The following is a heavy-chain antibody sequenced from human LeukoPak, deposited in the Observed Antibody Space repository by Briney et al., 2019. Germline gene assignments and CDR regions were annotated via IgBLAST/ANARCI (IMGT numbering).Heavy chain of an antibody. V-gene: IGHV4-59*01. J-gene: IGHJ6*03. Sequence: PSETLSLTCTVSGGSISSYYWSWIRQPPGKGLEWIGYIYYSGSTNYNPSLKSRVTISVDTSKNQFSLKLSSVTAADTAVYYCARVLPPGSYYNVYYYYYMDVWGKGTTVTVSS. CDR1: GGSISSYY. CDR2: IYYSGST. D-gene: IGHD3-10*01. CDR3: ARVLPPGSYYNVYYYYYMDV.